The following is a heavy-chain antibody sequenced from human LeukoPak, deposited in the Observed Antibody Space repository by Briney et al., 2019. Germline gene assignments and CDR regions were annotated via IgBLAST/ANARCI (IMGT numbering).Heavy chain of an antibody. CDR3: ARDLATIDGIAWYYFEN. J-gene: IGHJ4*02. CDR2: INPNTGGT. D-gene: IGHD5-12*01. Sequence: ASVKVSCKASGYTFTDHYIHWVRQAPGQGFEWMGWINPNTGGTDYAQKFQDRIAISTYTSISTAYMELSRPRSDDTALYYCARDLATIDGIAWYYFENWGQGTLVTVS. CDR1: GYTFTDHY. V-gene: IGHV1-2*02.